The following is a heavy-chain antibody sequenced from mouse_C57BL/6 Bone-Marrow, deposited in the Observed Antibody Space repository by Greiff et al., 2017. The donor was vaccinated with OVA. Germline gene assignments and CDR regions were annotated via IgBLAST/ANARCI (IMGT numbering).Heavy chain of an antibody. Sequence: VKLVESGAELVRPGASVTLSCKASGYTFTDYEMHWVKQTPVHGLEWIGAIDPETGGTAYNQKFKGKAILTADKSSSTAYMELRSLTSEDSAVYYCTRGDLYSNSMDYWGQGTSVTVSS. V-gene: IGHV1-15*01. CDR1: GYTFTDYE. CDR2: IDPETGGT. D-gene: IGHD2-5*01. J-gene: IGHJ4*01. CDR3: TRGDLYSNSMDY.